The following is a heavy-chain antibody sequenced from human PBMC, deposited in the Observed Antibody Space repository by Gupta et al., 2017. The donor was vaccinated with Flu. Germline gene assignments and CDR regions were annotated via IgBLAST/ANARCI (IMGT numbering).Heavy chain of an antibody. CDR3: AIYDYRSGYYSNFDY. V-gene: IGHV3-23*01. CDR1: GFTFSSYA. CDR2: ISGSGSST. Sequence: EVRLLESGGGLVQPGGSLRLSCAASGFTFSSYAMTWVRQAPGKGLEWVSGISGSGSSTYYAYSGKGRFTISRDNSKKTLYLQMNSLSVEDKAVYYCAIYDYRSGYYSNFDYWGQGTLVTVSS. D-gene: IGHD3-3*01. J-gene: IGHJ4*02.